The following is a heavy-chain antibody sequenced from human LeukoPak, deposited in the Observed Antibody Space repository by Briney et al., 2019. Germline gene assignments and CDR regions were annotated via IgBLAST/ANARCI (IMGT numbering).Heavy chain of an antibody. CDR2: ISYDGSVK. V-gene: IGHV3-30-3*01. CDR1: GFSFSTYA. Sequence: PGGSLRLSCAASGFSFSTYAIHWVRQAPGKGLEWLAFISYDGSVKYYADSVKGRFTISRDNSKNTVFLQMNSLSSEDTAIYYCARDKSTYYTTDYWGQGTLVTVSS. CDR3: ARDKSTYYTTDY. D-gene: IGHD3-3*01. J-gene: IGHJ4*02.